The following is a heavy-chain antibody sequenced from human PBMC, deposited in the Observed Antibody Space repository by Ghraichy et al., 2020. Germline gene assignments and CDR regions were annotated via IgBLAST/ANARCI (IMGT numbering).Heavy chain of an antibody. CDR1: GFTFSSYS. D-gene: IGHD3-3*01. CDR2: ISSSSSTI. Sequence: GGSLRLSCAASGFTFSSYSMNWVRQAPGKGLEWVSYISSSSSTIYYADSVKGRFTISRDNAKNSLYLQMNSLRDEDTAVYYCAREGILRFSEDYYGMDVWGQGTTVTVSS. CDR3: AREGILRFSEDYYGMDV. J-gene: IGHJ6*02. V-gene: IGHV3-48*02.